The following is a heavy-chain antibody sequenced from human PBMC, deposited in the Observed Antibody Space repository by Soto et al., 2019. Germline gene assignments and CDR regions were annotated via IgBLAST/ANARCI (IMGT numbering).Heavy chain of an antibody. D-gene: IGHD1-1*01. J-gene: IGHJ4*02. V-gene: IGHV4-38-2*01. Sequence: SETLSLTGAVSVYSISRGCSRNWIRQSPGKGLEWIGCVYYNGITFTNPSLKSRVTMTVDTSKNYFSLRLTSVTAADAATYFCARGVTGTLDYWGQGTLVTVSS. CDR1: VYSISRGCS. CDR2: VYYNGIT. CDR3: ARGVTGTLDY.